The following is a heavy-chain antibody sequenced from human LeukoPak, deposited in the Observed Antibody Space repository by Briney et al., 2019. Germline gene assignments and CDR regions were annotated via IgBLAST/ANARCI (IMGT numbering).Heavy chain of an antibody. J-gene: IGHJ5*02. CDR2: INPNSGGT. V-gene: IGHV1-2*02. Sequence: GASVKVSCKASGYTFTGYYMHWVRQAPGQGLEWMGWINPNSGGTNYAQKFQGRVTMTRDTSISTAYMELSRLRSDDTDVYYCATDKREYSYGSNWFDPWGQGTLVTVSS. D-gene: IGHD5-18*01. CDR3: ATDKREYSYGSNWFDP. CDR1: GYTFTGYY.